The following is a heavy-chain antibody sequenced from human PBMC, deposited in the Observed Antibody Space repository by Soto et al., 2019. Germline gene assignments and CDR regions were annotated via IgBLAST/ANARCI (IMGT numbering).Heavy chain of an antibody. Sequence: PGGSLRLSCAASGFTFSSYAMSWVRQAPGRGLEWVSAISGSGGSTYYADSVKGRFTISRDNSKNTLYLQMNSLRAEDTAVYYCAXVTYYDILTGYNDAFDIWGQGTMVTVSS. CDR2: ISGSGGST. CDR3: AXVTYYDILTGYNDAFDI. J-gene: IGHJ3*02. CDR1: GFTFSSYA. V-gene: IGHV3-23*01. D-gene: IGHD3-9*01.